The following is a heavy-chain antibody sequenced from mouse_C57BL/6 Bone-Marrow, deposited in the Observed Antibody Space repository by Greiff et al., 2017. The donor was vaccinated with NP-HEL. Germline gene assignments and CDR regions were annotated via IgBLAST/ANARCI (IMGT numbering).Heavy chain of an antibody. Sequence: VQLQQSGPELVKPGASVKISCKASGYAFSSSWMNWVKQRPGKGLEWIGRIYPGDGDTNSNGKFKGKATLTADKSSSTAYMQLSSLTSEDSAVYFCARRNYSNYWYFDVWGTGTTVTVSS. CDR2: IYPGDGDT. D-gene: IGHD2-5*01. V-gene: IGHV1-82*01. CDR3: ARRNYSNYWYFDV. J-gene: IGHJ1*03. CDR1: GYAFSSSW.